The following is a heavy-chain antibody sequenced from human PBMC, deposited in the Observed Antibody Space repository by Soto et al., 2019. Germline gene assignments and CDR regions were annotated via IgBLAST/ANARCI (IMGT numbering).Heavy chain of an antibody. CDR3: AHIDPEIVAVGGHGGFDY. V-gene: IGHV2-5*02. D-gene: IGHD5-12*01. Sequence: QITLKESGPTLVRPPQTLTLTCTFSGFSLTSGVGVGWIRQPPGKALEWLALIYWDDDKRYSPSIKNRLTNTKETSKNQGVLTTTNVGPVDTATYFCAHIDPEIVAVGGHGGFDYWGQGTLVTVSS. CDR1: GFSLTSGVG. CDR2: IYWDDDK. J-gene: IGHJ4*02.